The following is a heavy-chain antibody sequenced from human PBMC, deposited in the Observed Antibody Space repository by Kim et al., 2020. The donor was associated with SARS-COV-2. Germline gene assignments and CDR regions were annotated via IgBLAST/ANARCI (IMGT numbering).Heavy chain of an antibody. CDR3: AKDGDFTMVRGSY. D-gene: IGHD3-10*01. J-gene: IGHJ4*02. V-gene: IGHV3-23*01. Sequence: AASEKGRLTISRDNSKNTLYLQMNSLRAEDTAVYYCAKDGDFTMVRGSYWGQGTLVTVSS.